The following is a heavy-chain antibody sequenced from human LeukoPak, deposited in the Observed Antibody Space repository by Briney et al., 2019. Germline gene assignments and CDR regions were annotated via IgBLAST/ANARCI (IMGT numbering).Heavy chain of an antibody. CDR3: ARALGSGYYRFDY. Sequence: PSETLSLTCTVSGGSISNYYWSWIRQPPGKGLEWIGYIYYSGSTYYNPSLKSRVTISVDTSKNQFSLKLSSVTAADTAVYYCARALGSGYYRFDYWGQGTLVTVSS. J-gene: IGHJ4*02. V-gene: IGHV4-59*06. CDR1: GGSISNYY. D-gene: IGHD3-22*01. CDR2: IYYSGST.